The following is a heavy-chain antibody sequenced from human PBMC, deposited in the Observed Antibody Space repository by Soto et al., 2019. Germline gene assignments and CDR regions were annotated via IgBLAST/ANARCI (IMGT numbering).Heavy chain of an antibody. Sequence: QVQLVQSGAEVKKPGSSVKVSCKASGGTFSSYTISWVRQAPGQGLEWMGRIISILGIANYAQKFQGRVTITADKSTSTAYMELSSLRSEDTAVYYCARGSRVGARWFDPWGQGTLVTVSS. V-gene: IGHV1-69*02. D-gene: IGHD1-26*01. CDR3: ARGSRVGARWFDP. CDR2: IISILGIA. J-gene: IGHJ5*02. CDR1: GGTFSSYT.